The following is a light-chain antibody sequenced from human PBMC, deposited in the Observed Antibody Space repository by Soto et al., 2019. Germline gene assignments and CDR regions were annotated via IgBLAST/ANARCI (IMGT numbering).Light chain of an antibody. CDR1: QSVSSTY. V-gene: IGKV3-20*01. J-gene: IGKJ5*01. Sequence: EIVLTQSPGTLSLSPGERATLSCRASQSVSSTYLAWYQQKPGQAPRLLIYSASSRATGIPDRFSGSGSGTDFSLTISRLEPEDFAVYYCQQYGTSPPNIFGQGTRLEIK. CDR2: SAS. CDR3: QQYGTSPPNI.